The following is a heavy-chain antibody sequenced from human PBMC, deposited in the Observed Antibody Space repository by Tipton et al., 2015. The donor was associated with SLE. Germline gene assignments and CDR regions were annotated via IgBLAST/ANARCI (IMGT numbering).Heavy chain of an antibody. CDR1: SGSISSSNW. Sequence: TLSLTCAGSSGSISSSNWWSWVRQPPEKGLEWIGEIYHTGTTNYNPSLRSRVTISADRSKKHFSLMLSSVTAADTAVYYCARGLGSTSSWWDDAFDLWGLGTIVTVSS. V-gene: IGHV4-4*02. J-gene: IGHJ3*01. D-gene: IGHD2-15*01. CDR3: ARGLGSTSSWWDDAFDL. CDR2: IYHTGTT.